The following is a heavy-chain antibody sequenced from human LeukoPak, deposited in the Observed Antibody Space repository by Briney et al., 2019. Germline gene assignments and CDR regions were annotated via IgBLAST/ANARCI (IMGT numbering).Heavy chain of an antibody. D-gene: IGHD3-10*01. V-gene: IGHV4-39*07. Sequence: SETLSLTCTVSGGSISSSGHYWDWIRQPPGKGLEWIGRISYSGNTNYNPSLKSQVTISVDKSKNQFSLKLSFVTAADTAMYYCARSDYHNSGSHTVFDAFDIWGQGTRVTVSS. J-gene: IGHJ3*02. CDR3: ARSDYHNSGSHTVFDAFDI. CDR1: GGSISSSGHY. CDR2: ISYSGNT.